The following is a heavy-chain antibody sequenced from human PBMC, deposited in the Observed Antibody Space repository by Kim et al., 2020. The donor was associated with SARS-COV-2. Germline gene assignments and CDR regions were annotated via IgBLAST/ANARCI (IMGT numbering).Heavy chain of an antibody. V-gene: IGHV7-4-1*02. Sequence: ASVKVSCKASGYTFTSYAMNWVRQAPGQGLEWMGWINTNTGNPTYAQGFTGRFVFSLDTSVSTAYLQISSLKAEDTAVYYCARVSWYYDSSGYYYGIGYYYCGMDVWGQGTTVTVSS. CDR1: GYTFTSYA. CDR3: ARVSWYYDSSGYYYGIGYYYCGMDV. J-gene: IGHJ6*02. CDR2: INTNTGNP. D-gene: IGHD3-22*01.